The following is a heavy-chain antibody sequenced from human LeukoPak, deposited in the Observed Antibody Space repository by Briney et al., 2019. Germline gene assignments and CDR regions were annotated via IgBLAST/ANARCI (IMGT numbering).Heavy chain of an antibody. D-gene: IGHD3-3*01. Sequence: ASVKVSCKTSGYTFTNFDINWVRQATGQGLEWMGWMNPNSGNTGYAQKFQGRVTMTRNTSISTAYMELSSLRSEDTAVYYCARGGSYYDFWSGYYGRYYGMDVWGQGTTVTVSS. J-gene: IGHJ6*02. CDR2: MNPNSGNT. CDR1: GYTFTNFD. CDR3: ARGGSYYDFWSGYYGRYYGMDV. V-gene: IGHV1-8*01.